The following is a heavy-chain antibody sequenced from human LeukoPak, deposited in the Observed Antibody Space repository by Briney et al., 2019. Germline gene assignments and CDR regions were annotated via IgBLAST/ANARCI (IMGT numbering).Heavy chain of an antibody. D-gene: IGHD1-26*01. V-gene: IGHV3-74*01. J-gene: IGHJ5*02. CDR1: GFTFSSYW. CDR3: ARDLGTTNWFDP. Sequence: PGRSLRLSCAASGFTFSSYWMHWARQSPGEGLVWVSHINTDGRTTTYADSVKGRFTISRDNAKNTLYLQMNSLRAEDTAVYYCARDLGTTNWFDPWGQGTLVTVSS. CDR2: INTDGRTT.